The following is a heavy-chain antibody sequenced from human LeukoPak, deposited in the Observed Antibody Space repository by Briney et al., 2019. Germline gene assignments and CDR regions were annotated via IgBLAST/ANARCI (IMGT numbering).Heavy chain of an antibody. J-gene: IGHJ4*02. CDR2: INHSGST. CDR1: GGSFSGYY. Sequence: PSETLSLTCAVYGGSFSGYYWSWIRQTPGKGLEWIGEINHSGSTNYNPSLKSRVTISVDTSKNQFSLKLSSVTAADTAVYYCARALGRPRDYWGQGTLVTVSS. D-gene: IGHD7-27*01. CDR3: ARALGRPRDY. V-gene: IGHV4-34*01.